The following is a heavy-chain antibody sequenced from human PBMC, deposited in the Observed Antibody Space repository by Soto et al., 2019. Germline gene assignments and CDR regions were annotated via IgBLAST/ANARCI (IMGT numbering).Heavy chain of an antibody. Sequence: PGGSLRLSCAASGFTFSSYGMHWVRQAPGKGLEWVAVISYDGSNKYYADSVKGRFTISRDNSKNTLYLQMNSLRAEDTAVYYCAKDMAPYYSGSYRVYNWFDPWGQGTLVTVSS. CDR1: GFTFSSYG. CDR2: ISYDGSNK. J-gene: IGHJ5*02. CDR3: AKDMAPYYSGSYRVYNWFDP. V-gene: IGHV3-30*18. D-gene: IGHD1-26*01.